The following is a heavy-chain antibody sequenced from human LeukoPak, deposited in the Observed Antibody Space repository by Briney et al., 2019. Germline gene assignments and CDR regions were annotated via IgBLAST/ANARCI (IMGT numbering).Heavy chain of an antibody. Sequence: GAPVKVSCKASGYTFTGYYMHWVRQAPGQGLEWMGWINPTSGGTNYAQKFQGRVTMTRDTSISTAYMELSRLRSDDTAVYYCASRSVTMDADYWGQGTLVTVSS. CDR3: ASRSVTMDADY. CDR2: INPTSGGT. J-gene: IGHJ4*02. D-gene: IGHD4-17*01. CDR1: GYTFTGYY. V-gene: IGHV1-2*02.